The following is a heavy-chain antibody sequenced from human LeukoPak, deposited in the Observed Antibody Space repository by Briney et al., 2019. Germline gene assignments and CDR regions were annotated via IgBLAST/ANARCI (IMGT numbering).Heavy chain of an antibody. CDR3: ARRGPRGVIMRGVNWFDP. CDR1: GGSFSGYY. Sequence: SETLSLTCAVYGGSFSGYYWSWIRQPPGKGLEWIGEINHSGSTNYNPSLKSRVTISVDTSKNQFSLKLSSVTAADTAVYYCARRGPRGVIMRGVNWFDPWGQGTLVTVSS. D-gene: IGHD3-10*01. J-gene: IGHJ5*02. V-gene: IGHV4-34*01. CDR2: INHSGST.